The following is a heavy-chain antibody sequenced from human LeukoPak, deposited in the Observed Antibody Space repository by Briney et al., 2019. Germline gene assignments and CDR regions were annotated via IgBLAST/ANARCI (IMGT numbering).Heavy chain of an antibody. J-gene: IGHJ5*02. CDR2: ISGGGGST. V-gene: IGHV3-23*01. CDR1: GFTFSGYA. Sequence: PGGSLRLSCAASGFTFSGYAMSWLHQAPGKGLESVSAISGGGGSTYYADSVKGRFTTSRDNSKNTLYLQMNSLRAEDTAVYCCAKDFPSWYYDFWSGYYLDPWGQGTLVTVSS. CDR3: AKDFPSWYYDFWSGYYLDP. D-gene: IGHD3-3*01.